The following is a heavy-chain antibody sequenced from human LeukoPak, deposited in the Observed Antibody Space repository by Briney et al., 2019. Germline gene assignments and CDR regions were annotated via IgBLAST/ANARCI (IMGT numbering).Heavy chain of an antibody. Sequence: PSETLSLTCTVSGGSISSFYWSWIRQPPGRGLEWIGYIYYSGSTYYNPSLKSRVTISVDTSKNQFSLKLNSVTAADTAVYYCARGNISTAYPYWGQGTLVTVSS. CDR3: ARGNISTAYPY. D-gene: IGHD3-9*01. V-gene: IGHV4-59*01. CDR2: IYYSGST. J-gene: IGHJ4*02. CDR1: GGSISSFY.